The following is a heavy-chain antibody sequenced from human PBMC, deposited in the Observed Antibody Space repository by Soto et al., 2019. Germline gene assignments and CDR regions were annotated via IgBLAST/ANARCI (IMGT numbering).Heavy chain of an antibody. J-gene: IGHJ6*02. CDR3: ARSQGSSTSLEICYYYYYGMDV. D-gene: IGHD2-2*01. Sequence: QVQLVQSGAEVKKPGSSVKVSCKASGGTFSSYAISWVRQAPGQGLEWMGGFIPISGTANYAQKFQGRVTITADESTSTAYMELSSLRSEDTAVYYCARSQGSSTSLEICYYYYYGMDVWGQGTTVTVSS. V-gene: IGHV1-69*01. CDR2: FIPISGTA. CDR1: GGTFSSYA.